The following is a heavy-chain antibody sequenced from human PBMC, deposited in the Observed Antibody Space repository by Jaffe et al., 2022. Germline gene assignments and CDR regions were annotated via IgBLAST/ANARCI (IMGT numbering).Heavy chain of an antibody. CDR3: ARDHYYDSSGYYHRPFDY. CDR1: GYSISSGYY. D-gene: IGHD3-22*01. J-gene: IGHJ4*02. V-gene: IGHV4-38-2*02. Sequence: QVQLQESGPGLVKPSETLSLTCAVSGYSISSGYYWGWIRQPPGKGLEWIGSIYHSGSTYYNPSLKSRVTISVDTSKNQFSLKLSSVTAADTAVYYCARDHYYDSSGYYHRPFDYWGQGTLVTVSS. CDR2: IYHSGST.